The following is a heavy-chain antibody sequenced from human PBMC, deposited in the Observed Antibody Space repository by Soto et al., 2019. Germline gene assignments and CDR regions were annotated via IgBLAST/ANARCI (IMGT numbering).Heavy chain of an antibody. CDR2: IYYSGST. J-gene: IGHJ5*02. V-gene: IGHV4-59*08. D-gene: IGHD6-19*01. Sequence: SETLSLTCTVSGGSISSYYWSWIRQPPGKGLEWIGYIYYSGSTNYNPSLKSRVTISVDTSKNQFSLKLSSVTAADTAVYYCARWLVGLGNWFDPWGQGTLVTVS. CDR3: ARWLVGLGNWFDP. CDR1: GGSISSYY.